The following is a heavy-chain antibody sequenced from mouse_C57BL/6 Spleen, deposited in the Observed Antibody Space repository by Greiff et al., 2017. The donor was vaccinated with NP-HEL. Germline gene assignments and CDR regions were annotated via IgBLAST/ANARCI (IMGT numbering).Heavy chain of an antibody. CDR1: GYTFTDYY. CDR2: IFPGSGST. V-gene: IGHV1-75*01. CDR3: ARKRSGSYLYYFDY. J-gene: IGHJ2*01. D-gene: IGHD2-12*01. Sequence: QVQLKESGPELVKPGASVKISCKASGYTFTDYYINWVKQRPGQGLEWIGWIFPGSGSTYYNEKFKGKATLTVDKSSSTAYMLLSSLTSEDSAVYFCARKRSGSYLYYFDYWGQGTTLTVSS.